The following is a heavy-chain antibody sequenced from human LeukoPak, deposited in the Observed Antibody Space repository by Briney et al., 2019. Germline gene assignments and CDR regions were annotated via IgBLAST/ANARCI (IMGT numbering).Heavy chain of an antibody. D-gene: IGHD3-16*01. CDR3: AKDLRGRGGS. CDR1: GFTVSSNY. V-gene: IGHV3-23*01. CDR2: ISGSGGST. Sequence: PGGSLRLSWAASGFTVSSNYMSWVRQAPGKGLEWVSAISGSGGSTYYADSVKGRFTISRDNSKNTLYLQMNSLRAEDTAVYYCAKDLRGRGGSWGQGTLVTVSS. J-gene: IGHJ5*02.